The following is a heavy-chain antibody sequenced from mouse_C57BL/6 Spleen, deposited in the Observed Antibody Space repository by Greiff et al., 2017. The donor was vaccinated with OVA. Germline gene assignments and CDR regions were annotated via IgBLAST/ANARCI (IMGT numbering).Heavy chain of an antibody. CDR3: AREAFAY. V-gene: IGHV1-76*01. CDR2: IYPGSGNT. CDR1: GYTFTDYY. D-gene: IGHD3-2*02. J-gene: IGHJ3*01. Sequence: QVQLKESGAELVRPGASVKLSCKASGYTFTDYYINWVKQRPGQGLEWIARIYPGSGNTYYNEKFKGKATLTAEKSSSTAYMQLSSLTSEDSAVYFCAREAFAYWGQGTLVTVSA.